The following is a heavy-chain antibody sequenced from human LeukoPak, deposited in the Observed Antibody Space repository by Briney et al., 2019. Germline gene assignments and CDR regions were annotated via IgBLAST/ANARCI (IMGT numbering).Heavy chain of an antibody. Sequence: SETLSLTCAVYGGSFSGYYWSWIRQPPGKGLEWIGEINHSGSTNYNPSLKSRVTISVDTSKNQFSLKLSSVTAADTAVYFCARISSYSVFDYWGQGTLVTVSS. CDR3: ARISSYSVFDY. V-gene: IGHV4-34*01. CDR2: INHSGST. D-gene: IGHD1-26*01. CDR1: GGSFSGYY. J-gene: IGHJ4*02.